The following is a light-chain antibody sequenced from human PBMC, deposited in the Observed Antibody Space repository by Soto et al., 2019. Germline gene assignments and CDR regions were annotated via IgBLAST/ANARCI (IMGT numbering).Light chain of an antibody. J-gene: IGKJ1*01. Sequence: EIVLTQSPATLSLSPGERATLSCRASQSVSPYLAWYQQKPGQAPRLLIHHASNRAAAIPARFSGSGSGTDFTLTISRLEPEDFAMYYCQQYGRTFGLGTKVDI. CDR2: HAS. CDR3: QQYGRT. CDR1: QSVSPY. V-gene: IGKV3-11*01.